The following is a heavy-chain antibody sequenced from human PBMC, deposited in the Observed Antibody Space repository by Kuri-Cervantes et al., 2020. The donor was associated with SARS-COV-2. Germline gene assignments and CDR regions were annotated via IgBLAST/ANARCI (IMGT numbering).Heavy chain of an antibody. D-gene: IGHD2-15*01. Sequence: ASVKVSCKASGYTFTGYYMHWVRQAPGQGLEWMGIINPSGGSTSYAQKFRGRVTMTRDTSTSTVYMELSSLRSEDTAVYYCAREATYCSGGSCYYNWFDPWGQGTLVTVSS. CDR3: AREATYCSGGSCYYNWFDP. CDR2: INPSGGST. J-gene: IGHJ5*02. V-gene: IGHV1-46*01. CDR1: GYTFTGYY.